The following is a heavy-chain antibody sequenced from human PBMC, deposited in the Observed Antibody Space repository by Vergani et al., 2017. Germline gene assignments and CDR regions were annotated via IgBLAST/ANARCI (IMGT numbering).Heavy chain of an antibody. CDR2: IIPIFGTA. V-gene: IGHV1-69*01. CDR3: ERGRDCSSTSCYKGGDYYYYMDV. CDR1: GGTFSSYA. J-gene: IGHJ6*03. D-gene: IGHD2-2*02. Sequence: QVQLVQSGAEVKKPGSSVKVSCKASGGTFSSYAISWVRQAPGQGLEWMGGIIPIFGTANYAQKFQGRVTITADESTSTAYMELSSLRSEDTAVYYCERGRDCSSTSCYKGGDYYYYMDVWGKGTTVTVSS.